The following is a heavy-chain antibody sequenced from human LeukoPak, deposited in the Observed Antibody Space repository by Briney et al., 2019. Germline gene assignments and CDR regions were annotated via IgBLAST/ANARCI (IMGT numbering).Heavy chain of an antibody. CDR1: GGTFSSYA. V-gene: IGHV1-69*01. J-gene: IGHJ4*02. CDR2: IIPIFGTA. D-gene: IGHD4-11*01. Sequence: GSSVKVSFKASGGTFSSYAISWVRQAPGQGLEWMGGIIPIFGTANYAQKFQGRVTITADESTSTAYMELSSLRSEDTAVYYCARDYWINYGLDYWGQGTLVTVSS. CDR3: ARDYWINYGLDY.